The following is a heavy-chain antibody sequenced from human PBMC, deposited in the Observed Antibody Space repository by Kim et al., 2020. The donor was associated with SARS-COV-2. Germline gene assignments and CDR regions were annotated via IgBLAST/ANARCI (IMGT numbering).Heavy chain of an antibody. D-gene: IGHD3-10*02. V-gene: IGHV3-11*01. J-gene: IGHJ4*02. Sequence: DSVMGRFTISRDNAKNSLYLQMNSLRAEDTAVYYCARENRIWSGGPSGDYWGQGTLVTVSS. CDR3: ARENRIWSGGPSGDY.